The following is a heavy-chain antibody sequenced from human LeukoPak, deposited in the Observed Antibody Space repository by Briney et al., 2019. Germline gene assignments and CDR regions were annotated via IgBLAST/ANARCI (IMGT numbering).Heavy chain of an antibody. CDR3: ARADSSVAARLSRSSIFNYYYYMDV. D-gene: IGHD6-6*01. CDR1: GFTFSDYF. J-gene: IGHJ6*03. V-gene: IGHV3-11*04. CDR2: MSSSGNTI. Sequence: GGSLRLSCAASGFTFSDYFMSWMRQAPGKGLECISYMSSSGNTIHYADSVKGRFTISRDNAQNSVYLQMNSLRAEDTAVYYCARADSSVAARLSRSSIFNYYYYMDVWGKGTTVTVSS.